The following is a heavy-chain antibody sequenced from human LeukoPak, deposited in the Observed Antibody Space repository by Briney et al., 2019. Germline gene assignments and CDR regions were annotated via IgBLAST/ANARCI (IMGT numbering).Heavy chain of an antibody. J-gene: IGHJ5*02. D-gene: IGHD6-19*01. CDR2: IHGSDDNT. CDR1: GFTFSSNA. CDR3: ARDLIVAGTSGFDP. Sequence: PGGSLRLSCAASGFTFSSNAMTWVRQAPGKGLEWVSAIHGSDDNTHYADSVKGRFTISRDKSKNTLYLQMNSLRADDTAVYYCARDLIVAGTSGFDPWGQGTLVTVSS. V-gene: IGHV3-23*01.